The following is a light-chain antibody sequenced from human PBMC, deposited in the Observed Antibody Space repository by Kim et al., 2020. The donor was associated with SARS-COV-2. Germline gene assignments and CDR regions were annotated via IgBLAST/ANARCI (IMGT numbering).Light chain of an antibody. CDR2: GKN. J-gene: IGLJ1*01. CDR3: NSRDSSGNHQV. Sequence: ALGQTVRITCQGDSLRSYYASWYQQKPGQAPVLVIYGKNNRPSGIPDPFSGSSSGNTASLTITGAQAEDEADYYCNSRDSSGNHQVFGTGTKVTVL. V-gene: IGLV3-19*01. CDR1: SLRSYY.